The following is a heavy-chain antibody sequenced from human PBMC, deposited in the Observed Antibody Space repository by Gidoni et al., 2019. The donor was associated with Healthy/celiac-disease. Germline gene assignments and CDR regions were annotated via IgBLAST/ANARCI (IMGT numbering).Heavy chain of an antibody. J-gene: IGHJ4*02. CDR2: IYYSGSP. V-gene: IGHV4-59*01. Sequence: QVQLQESGPGLVKPSETLSLTCTVSGGSISSYYWSWIRQPPGKGLEWIGYIYYSGSPNYNPSLKSRVTISVDASKNQFSLKLSSVTAADTAVYYCARIMGLPDYWGQGTLVTVSS. CDR3: ARIMGLPDY. CDR1: GGSISSYY. D-gene: IGHD3-16*01.